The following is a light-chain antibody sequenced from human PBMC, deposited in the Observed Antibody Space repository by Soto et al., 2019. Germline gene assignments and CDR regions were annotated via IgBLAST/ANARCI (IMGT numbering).Light chain of an antibody. V-gene: IGKV1-39*01. Sequence: DIQLTQSPSSLSASVGDRVSISCRASQNINNYLNWYQQKPGKAPEVLIFAASTLQRGVPSRFSGSGSGTDFTLTITSLQPDDFATYYCQQSYTKTFGQGTRWIS. CDR2: AAS. J-gene: IGKJ1*01. CDR1: QNINNY. CDR3: QQSYTKT.